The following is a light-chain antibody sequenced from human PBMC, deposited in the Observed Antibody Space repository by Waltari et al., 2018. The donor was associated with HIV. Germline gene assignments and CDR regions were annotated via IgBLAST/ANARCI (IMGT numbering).Light chain of an antibody. Sequence: SDLTQPASVSGSPGPSIPISCTGTSSDDSRYQHVSWYQQHPGKAPKLKIYDVSDRPSGFSNRFSGSKSGNTASLTISGLQAEDEADYYCSSYTGSSTLGVFGGGTKLTVL. CDR1: SSDDSRYQH. CDR2: DVS. CDR3: SSYTGSSTLGV. J-gene: IGLJ3*02. V-gene: IGLV2-14*01.